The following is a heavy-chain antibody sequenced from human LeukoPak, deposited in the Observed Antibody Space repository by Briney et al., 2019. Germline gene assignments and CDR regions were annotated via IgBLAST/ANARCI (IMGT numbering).Heavy chain of an antibody. CDR1: GYSFTDYA. Sequence: ASVKVSCKASGYSFTDYAMHWVRQSPGQRLEWMGWMNPNSGNTGYAQKFQGRVTMTRNTSISTAYMELSSLRSEDTAVYYCARKGYYYDSSGYYYYYYGMDVWGQGTTVTVSS. CDR2: MNPNSGNT. D-gene: IGHD3-22*01. J-gene: IGHJ6*02. V-gene: IGHV1-8*02. CDR3: ARKGYYYDSSGYYYYYYGMDV.